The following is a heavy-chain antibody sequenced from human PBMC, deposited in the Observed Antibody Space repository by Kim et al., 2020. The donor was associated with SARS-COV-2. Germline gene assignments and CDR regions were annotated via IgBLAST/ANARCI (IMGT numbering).Heavy chain of an antibody. CDR3: ARMEFDAFDV. CDR1: GYIFSSYA. V-gene: IGHV7-4-1*02. D-gene: IGHD3-10*01. Sequence: ASVKVSCKTSGYIFSSYAMNWVRQAPGQGLQWMGWIITNTGNPTYGQGFTGRFVFSLDTSVSTAYLQINNLNVDDTAVYYCARMEFDAFDVWGQGTMVSV. J-gene: IGHJ3*01. CDR2: IITNTGNP.